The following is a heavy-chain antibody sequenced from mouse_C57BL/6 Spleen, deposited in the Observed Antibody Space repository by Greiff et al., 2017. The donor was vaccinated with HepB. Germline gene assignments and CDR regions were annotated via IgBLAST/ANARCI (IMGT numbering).Heavy chain of an antibody. CDR1: GFTFSDYG. D-gene: IGHD2-3*01. CDR3: ARSYDGYPHWYFDV. CDR2: ISNLAYSI. V-gene: IGHV5-15*01. Sequence: EVKLMESGGGLVQPGGSLTLSCAASGFTFSDYGMAWVRQAPRQGPAWVAFISNLAYSIDYADTVTGRFTIARENAKNSLYLVMSSLRSEDTAMYYCARSYDGYPHWYFDVWGTGTTVTVSS. J-gene: IGHJ1*03.